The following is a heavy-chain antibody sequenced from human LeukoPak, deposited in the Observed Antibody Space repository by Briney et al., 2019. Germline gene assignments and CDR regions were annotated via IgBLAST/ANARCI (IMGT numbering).Heavy chain of an antibody. J-gene: IGHJ4*02. CDR1: GFTVSNSY. Sequence: GGSLRLPCAASGFTVSNSYVSWVRQAPGKGLEWVSGIYSGGTTYYRDSVKGRFTISRDNSKNTLYLQMNSLRAEDTAVYYCARDFSGALWFGEPRGQGTLVTVSS. D-gene: IGHD3-10*01. CDR3: ARDFSGALWFGEP. V-gene: IGHV3-53*01. CDR2: IYSGGTT.